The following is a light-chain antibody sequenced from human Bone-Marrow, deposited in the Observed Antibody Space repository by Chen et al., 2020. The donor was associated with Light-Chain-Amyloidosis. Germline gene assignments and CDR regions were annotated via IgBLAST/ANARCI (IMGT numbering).Light chain of an antibody. V-gene: IGLV6-57*01. J-gene: IGLJ3*02. CDR2: EDD. CDR1: SGSIATNY. CDR3: QAYQGGSEVV. Sequence: NFMLTQPHSVSESPGKTVIISCTRSSGSIATNYVQWYQQRPGSSPTTVIYEDDQRPSGVPDRFSGSIDRSSNSASLTISGLKTEEEAAYYCQAYQGGSEVVFGGGTKPTVL.